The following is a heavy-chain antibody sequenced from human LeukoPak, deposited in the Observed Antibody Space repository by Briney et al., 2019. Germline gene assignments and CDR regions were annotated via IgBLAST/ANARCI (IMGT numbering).Heavy chain of an antibody. Sequence: ASVKVSCKTSGYTFSGYYMHWVRQAPGQGLEWMGWINPHSGGTNYAQKFQGRVTMTRDTSISTAYMELSRLRSDDTAMYYCARGSAMVSDAFDIWGQGTTVTVSS. CDR3: ARGSAMVSDAFDI. V-gene: IGHV1-2*02. J-gene: IGHJ3*02. CDR2: INPHSGGT. CDR1: GYTFSGYY. D-gene: IGHD5-18*01.